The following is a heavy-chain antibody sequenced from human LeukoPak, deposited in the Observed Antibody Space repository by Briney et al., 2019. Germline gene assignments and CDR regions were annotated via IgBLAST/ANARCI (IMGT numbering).Heavy chain of an antibody. V-gene: IGHV4-34*01. CDR2: INHSGST. CDR1: GGSFSGYY. CDR3: ARDLSGIAGYTCGRGIDY. J-gene: IGHJ4*02. D-gene: IGHD5-12*01. Sequence: SETLSLTCAVYGGSFSGYYWSWIRQPPGKGLEWIGEINHSGSTNYNPSLKSRVTISVDTSKNQFSLKLSSVTAADTAVYYCARDLSGIAGYTCGRGIDYWGQGTLVTVSS.